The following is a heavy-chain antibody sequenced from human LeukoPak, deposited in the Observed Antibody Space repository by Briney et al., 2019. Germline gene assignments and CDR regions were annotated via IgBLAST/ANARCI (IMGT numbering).Heavy chain of an antibody. CDR3: ARAHSIASYYYGVDV. CDR1: GGSISSSYSY. J-gene: IGHJ6*02. Sequence: SETLSLTCTVSGGSISSSYSYWGWIRQPPGKGLEWIGNIYYSGSTYYSPSLTSRVTVSVVTSENQFSLKLSSVTAADTAVYYRARAHSIASYYYGVDVWGQGTTVTVSS. D-gene: IGHD2/OR15-2a*01. CDR2: IYYSGST. V-gene: IGHV4-39*07.